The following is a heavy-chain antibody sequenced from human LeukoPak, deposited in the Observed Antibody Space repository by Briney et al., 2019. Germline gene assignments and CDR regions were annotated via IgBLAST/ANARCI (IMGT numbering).Heavy chain of an antibody. CDR1: GFTFDDYA. J-gene: IGHJ4*02. CDR2: ISGNSGSI. Sequence: GGSLRLSCAASGFTFDDYAMNWVRHAPGKGLEGVSGISGNSGSIDYADSVKGRFTISRDNAKNSLYMQKNRLRAEDTALYYCAKEAYGSGTYAIDYWGQGTLVTVSS. V-gene: IGHV3-9*01. D-gene: IGHD3-10*01. CDR3: AKEAYGSGTYAIDY.